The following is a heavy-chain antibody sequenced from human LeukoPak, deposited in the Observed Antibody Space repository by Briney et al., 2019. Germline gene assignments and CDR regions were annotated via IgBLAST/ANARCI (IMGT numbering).Heavy chain of an antibody. Sequence: GGSLRLSCAASGFTFSSYAMHWVRQAPGKGLEWVAVISYDGSNKYYADSVKGRFTISRDNSKNTLYLQMNSLRAEDTAVYYCASSRDPMIVVTAPFDYWGQGTLVTVSS. CDR1: GFTFSSYA. CDR3: ASSRDPMIVVTAPFDY. J-gene: IGHJ4*02. D-gene: IGHD3-22*01. V-gene: IGHV3-30-3*01. CDR2: ISYDGSNK.